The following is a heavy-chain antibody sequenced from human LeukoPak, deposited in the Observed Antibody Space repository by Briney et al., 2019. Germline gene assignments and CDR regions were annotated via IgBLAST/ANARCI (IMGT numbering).Heavy chain of an antibody. D-gene: IGHD3-22*01. CDR3: ASSSGDFVYYYYYYMDV. CDR2: ISSSSSYI. J-gene: IGHJ6*03. CDR1: GFTFSSYS. Sequence: PGGSLRLSCAASGFTFSSYSMNWVRQAPGKGLEWVSSISSSSSYIYYADSVKGRFTISRDNAKNSLYLQMNSLRAEDTAVYYCASSSGDFVYYYYYYMDVWGKGTTVTISS. V-gene: IGHV3-21*01.